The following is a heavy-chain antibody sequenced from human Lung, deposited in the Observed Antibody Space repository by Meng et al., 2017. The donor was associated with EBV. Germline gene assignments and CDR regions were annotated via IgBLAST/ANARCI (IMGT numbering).Heavy chain of an antibody. J-gene: IGHJ4*02. CDR2: ISGSGGST. D-gene: IGHD3-9*01. V-gene: IGHV3-23*01. CDR1: GFTFSSYA. CDR3: AKGIYGVRHVYFD. Sequence: EVQLLESGGGLVQPGGSLRLSGAASGFTFSSYAMSWVRQAPGKGLEWVSAISGSGGSTYYADSVKGRFTISRDNSKNTLHLQMNSLRAEDTAVYYCAKGIYGVRHVYFDWGQGTLVTVSS.